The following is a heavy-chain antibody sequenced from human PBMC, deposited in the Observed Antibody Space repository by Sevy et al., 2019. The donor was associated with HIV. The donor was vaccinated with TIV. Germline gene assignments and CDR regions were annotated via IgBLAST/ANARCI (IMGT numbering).Heavy chain of an antibody. J-gene: IGHJ4*02. CDR3: ARGLDESSGFYSYDY. V-gene: IGHV3-66*02. D-gene: IGHD3-22*01. Sequence: GGSLRLSCPASGFTVGSNYMSWVRQAPGKGLEWVSVIYSGAGTYYADSVKGRFTISRDNSKNSLYLQMNSLRAEDTALYYCARGLDESSGFYSYDYWGQGTLVTVSS. CDR2: IYSGAGT. CDR1: GFTVGSNY.